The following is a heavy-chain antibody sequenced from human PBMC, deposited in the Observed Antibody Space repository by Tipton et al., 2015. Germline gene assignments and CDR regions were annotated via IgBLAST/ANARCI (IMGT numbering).Heavy chain of an antibody. V-gene: IGHV4-59*01. CDR3: ARDLEHGMDV. J-gene: IGHJ6*02. Sequence: TLSLTCTVSGGSISNYYWGWIRQPPGKGLEWIGYISFSDTTHYNPSLKSRITISLNTSKNQFSLKMSSVTAADTAVYFCARDLEHGMDVWGQGTTVTVS. CDR2: ISFSDTT. CDR1: GGSISNYY.